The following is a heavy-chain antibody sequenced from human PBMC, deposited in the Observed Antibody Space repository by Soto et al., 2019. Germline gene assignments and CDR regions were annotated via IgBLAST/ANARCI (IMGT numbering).Heavy chain of an antibody. CDR1: NGSISNNDW. J-gene: IGHJ4*02. CDR2: INHSGTT. CDR3: ARGITFGGVIFDD. Sequence: QVQLQESGPGLVKPSGTLSLTCAVSNGSISNNDWWSWVRQPPGKGLEWIGEINHSGTTNYNPSLKSRVTILVDKSKNQFSLKLTSVTAADTAVDYCARGITFGGVIFDDWGQGTLVTVSS. D-gene: IGHD3-16*01. V-gene: IGHV4-4*02.